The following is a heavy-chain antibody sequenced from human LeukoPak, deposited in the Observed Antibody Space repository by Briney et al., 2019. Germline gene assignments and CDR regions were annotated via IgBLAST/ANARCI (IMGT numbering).Heavy chain of an antibody. CDR1: GNSISSGYY. J-gene: IGHJ5*02. D-gene: IGHD4-17*01. V-gene: IGHV4-38-2*02. CDR3: ARDKGDYGDYYWFDP. CDR2: IYHSGRT. Sequence: PSETLSLTCTVSGNSISSGYYWGWIRQPPGKGLEWIGSIYHSGRTYYNPSLKSRVTISVDTSKNQFSLKLSSVTAADTAVYYCARDKGDYGDYYWFDPWGQGTLVTVSS.